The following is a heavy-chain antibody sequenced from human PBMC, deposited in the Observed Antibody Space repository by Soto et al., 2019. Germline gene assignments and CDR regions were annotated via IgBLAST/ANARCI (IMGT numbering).Heavy chain of an antibody. V-gene: IGHV4-34*01. CDR3: ARVRRYSSSWYVFYYMDV. CDR1: GGSFSGYY. D-gene: IGHD6-13*01. Sequence: PSETLSLTCAVYGGSFSGYYLSWIRQPPGKGLEWIGEINHSGSTNYNPSLKSRVTISVDTSKNQFSLKLSSVTAADTAVYYCARVRRYSSSWYVFYYMDVWGKGTTVTVSS. CDR2: INHSGST. J-gene: IGHJ6*03.